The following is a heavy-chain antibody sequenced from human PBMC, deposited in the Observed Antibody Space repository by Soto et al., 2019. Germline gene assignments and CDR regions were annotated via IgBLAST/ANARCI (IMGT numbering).Heavy chain of an antibody. V-gene: IGHV1-18*01. CDR2: ISAYNGNT. D-gene: IGHD6-13*01. J-gene: IGHJ6*02. CDR3: ARDGGAGSIAAAGRPYYYYYGMDV. Sequence: ASVKVSCKASGYTFTSYGISWVRQAPGQGLEWMGWISAYNGNTNYAQKLQGRVTMTTDTSTSTAYMELRSLRSDDTAVYYCARDGGAGSIAAAGRPYYYYYGMDVWGQGTTVTVSS. CDR1: GYTFTSYG.